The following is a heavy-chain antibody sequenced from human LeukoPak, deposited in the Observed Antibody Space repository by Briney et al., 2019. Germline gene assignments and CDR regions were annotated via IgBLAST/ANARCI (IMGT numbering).Heavy chain of an antibody. V-gene: IGHV4-59*08. CDR1: GGSISSYY. CDR2: IYYSGST. D-gene: IGHD1-26*01. CDR3: ARTSRSYHRPFGYYFDY. J-gene: IGHJ4*02. Sequence: SETLSLTCTVSGGSISSYYWSWIRQPPGKGLEWIGYIYYSGSTNYNPSLKSRVTISVDTSKNQFSLKLSSVTAADTAVYYCARTSRSYHRPFGYYFDYWGQGTLVTVSS.